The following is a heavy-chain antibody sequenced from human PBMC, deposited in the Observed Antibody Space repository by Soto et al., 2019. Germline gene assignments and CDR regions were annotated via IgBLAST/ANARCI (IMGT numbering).Heavy chain of an antibody. CDR3: ARDWSGYCTNGVCDNWFDP. CDR1: GGSISSGDYY. V-gene: IGHV4-30-4*01. J-gene: IGHJ5*02. CDR2: IYYSGST. Sequence: SETLSLTCTVSGGSISSGDYYWSWIRQPPGKGLEWIGNIYYSGSTYYNPSLKSRVPISVDTSKNKFSMKLSSVTAADTAVYYCARDWSGYCTNGVCDNWFDPWGQGTLVTVSS. D-gene: IGHD2-8*01.